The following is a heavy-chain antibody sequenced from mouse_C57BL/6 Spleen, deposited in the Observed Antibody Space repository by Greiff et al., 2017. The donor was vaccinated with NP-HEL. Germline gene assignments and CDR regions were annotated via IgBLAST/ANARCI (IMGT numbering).Heavy chain of an antibody. CDR3: ARETGDYGAWFAY. J-gene: IGHJ3*01. V-gene: IGHV5-4*01. D-gene: IGHD2-4*01. CDR1: GFTFSSYA. CDR2: ISDGGSYT. Sequence: EVQVVESGGGLVKPGGSLKLSCAASGFTFSSYAMSWVRQTPEKRLEWVATISDGGSYTYYPDNVKGRFTISRDNAKNNLYLQMSHLKSEDTAMYYCARETGDYGAWFAYWGQRTLVTVSA.